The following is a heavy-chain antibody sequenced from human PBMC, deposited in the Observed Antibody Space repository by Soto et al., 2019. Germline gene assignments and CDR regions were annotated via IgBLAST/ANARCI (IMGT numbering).Heavy chain of an antibody. CDR3: APGSYPYYFDY. CDR2: MNPNSGNT. D-gene: IGHD1-26*01. J-gene: IGHJ4*02. Sequence: ASVKVSCKASGYTFTSYDINWVRQATGQGLEWMGWMNPNSGNTGYAQKFQGRVTMTRDTSTSTVYMELSSLRSEDTAVYYCAPGSYPYYFDYWGQGTLVTVSS. CDR1: GYTFTSYD. V-gene: IGHV1-8*01.